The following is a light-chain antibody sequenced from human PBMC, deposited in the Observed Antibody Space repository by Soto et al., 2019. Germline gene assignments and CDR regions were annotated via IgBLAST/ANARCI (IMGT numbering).Light chain of an antibody. CDR1: QSISSW. Sequence: DIQMTQSPSTLSASLVDRFTITCRASQSISSWLAWYQQKPGKAPKLLIYDVSTLESGVPSRFSGSESGTEFTLTISSLQPDDIATYYCQQYTENSGTFGQGTKVDIK. CDR3: QQYTENSGT. V-gene: IGKV1-5*01. J-gene: IGKJ1*01. CDR2: DVS.